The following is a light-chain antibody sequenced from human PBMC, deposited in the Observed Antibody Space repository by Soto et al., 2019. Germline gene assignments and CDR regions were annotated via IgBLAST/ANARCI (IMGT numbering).Light chain of an antibody. J-gene: IGLJ1*01. CDR2: DVS. Sequence: QSALTQPASVSGSPGQSITISCTGTSSDVGGYNYVSWYQQHSGKAPKLMIYDVSNRPSGVSNRISGSKSGNTASLTISGLQAEDEADYYCGSYASSSTLYVFGTGTKLTV. V-gene: IGLV2-14*01. CDR1: SSDVGGYNY. CDR3: GSYASSSTLYV.